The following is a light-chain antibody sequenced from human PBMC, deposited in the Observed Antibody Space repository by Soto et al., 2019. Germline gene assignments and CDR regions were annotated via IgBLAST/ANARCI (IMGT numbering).Light chain of an antibody. CDR1: QSVSSSY. J-gene: IGKJ5*01. CDR3: QQRSNWPPIT. Sequence: EIVLTQSPGTLSLSPGERATLSCRASQSVSSSYLAWYQQKPGQAPRLLIYDASNRATGIPARFSGSGSGTDFTLTISSLEAEDFAVYYCQQRSNWPPITFGRGTRLEIK. V-gene: IGKV3-11*01. CDR2: DAS.